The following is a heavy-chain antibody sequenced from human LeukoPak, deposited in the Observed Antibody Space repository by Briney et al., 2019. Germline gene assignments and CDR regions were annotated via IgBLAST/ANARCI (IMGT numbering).Heavy chain of an antibody. CDR3: ARDEDFSGYSSSWLDY. CDR2: ISYDGSNK. J-gene: IGHJ4*02. V-gene: IGHV3-30-3*01. Sequence: GGSLRLSCAASEFTFSSYWMSWVRQAPGKGLEWVAVISYDGSNKYYADSVKGRFTISRDNSKNTLYLQMNSLRAEDTAVYYCARDEDFSGYSSSWLDYWGQGTLVTVSS. D-gene: IGHD6-13*01. CDR1: EFTFSSYW.